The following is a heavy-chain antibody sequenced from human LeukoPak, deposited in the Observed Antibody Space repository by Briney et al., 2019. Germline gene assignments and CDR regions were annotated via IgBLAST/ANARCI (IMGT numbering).Heavy chain of an antibody. CDR2: IYYSGIT. CDR3: ARVPGGSYPESDAFDI. Sequence: TSETLSLTCTASGGSISSSSYYWGWIRQPPGKGLEWIGSIYYSGITYYNPSLKSRVTISVDTSKNQFSLKLSSVTAADTAVYYCARVPGGSYPESDAFDIWGQGTMVTVSS. V-gene: IGHV4-39*07. D-gene: IGHD1-26*01. CDR1: GGSISSSSYY. J-gene: IGHJ3*02.